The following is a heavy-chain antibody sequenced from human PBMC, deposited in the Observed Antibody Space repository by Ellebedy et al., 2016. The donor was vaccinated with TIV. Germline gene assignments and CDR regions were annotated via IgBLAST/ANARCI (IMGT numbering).Heavy chain of an antibody. CDR3: ARAIAARHNYYYYYMDV. Sequence: ASVKVSXXASGYTFTSYGISWVRQAPGQGLEWMGWISAYNGNTNYAQKLQGRVTMTTDTSTSTAYMELRSLRSDDTAVYYCARAIAARHNYYYYYMDVWGKGTTVTVSS. D-gene: IGHD6-6*01. J-gene: IGHJ6*03. CDR1: GYTFTSYG. V-gene: IGHV1-18*01. CDR2: ISAYNGNT.